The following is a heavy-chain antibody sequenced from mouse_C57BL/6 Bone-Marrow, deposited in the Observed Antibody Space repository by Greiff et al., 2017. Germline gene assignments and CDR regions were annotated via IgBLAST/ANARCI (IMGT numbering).Heavy chain of an antibody. CDR2: INPNNGGT. CDR3: ARRSVYGSRDYYAMDY. CDR1: GYTFTDYN. Sequence: EVQLQESGPELVKPGASVKIPCKASGYTFTDYNMDWVKQSHGKSLEWIGDINPNNGGTIYNQKFKGKATLTVDKSSSTAYMELRSLTSEDTAVYYCARRSVYGSRDYYAMDYWGQGTSVTVSS. J-gene: IGHJ4*01. D-gene: IGHD1-1*01. V-gene: IGHV1-18*01.